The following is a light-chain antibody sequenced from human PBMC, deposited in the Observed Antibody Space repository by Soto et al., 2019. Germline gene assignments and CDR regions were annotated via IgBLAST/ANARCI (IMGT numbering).Light chain of an antibody. CDR3: QAWHSSTWV. CDR1: KLGDKY. CDR2: QNG. J-gene: IGLJ3*02. Sequence: SYELTQPPSVSVSPGQTASITCSGDKLGDKYTWWYQQKPGQSPVLVIYQNGKRPSGIPERFSGSKSGNTATMNISGTQAMDEADYYCQAWHSSTWVFGGGTKLTV. V-gene: IGLV3-1*01.